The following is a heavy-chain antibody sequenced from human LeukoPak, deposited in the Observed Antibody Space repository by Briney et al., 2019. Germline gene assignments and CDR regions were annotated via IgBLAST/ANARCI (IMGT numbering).Heavy chain of an antibody. J-gene: IGHJ6*03. CDR2: ISYDGSNK. CDR1: GFTFSSYG. D-gene: IGHD6-25*01. CDR3: AKDSGASWTYYYMDV. Sequence: GRSLRLSCAASGFTFSSYGMHWVRQAPGKGLEWVAVISYDGSNKYYADSVKGRFTISRDNSKNTLYLQMNSLRAEDTAVYYCAKDSGASWTYYYMDVWGEGTTVTVSS. V-gene: IGHV3-30*18.